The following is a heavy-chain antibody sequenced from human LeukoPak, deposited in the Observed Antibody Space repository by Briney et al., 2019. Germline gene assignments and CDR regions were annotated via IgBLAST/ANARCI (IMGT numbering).Heavy chain of an antibody. CDR3: ARERLTYNYYYGMDV. V-gene: IGHV3-30*04. CDR2: ISYDGRNK. Sequence: GRSLRLSCAASGFTFSNYVMHWVRQAPGKGLEWVAVISYDGRNKDYADSVKGRVTTSRDNSKHTMYLQMTSLRAEDTAVHYCARERLTYNYYYGMDVWGQGTTVTVSS. J-gene: IGHJ6*02. CDR1: GFTFSNYV.